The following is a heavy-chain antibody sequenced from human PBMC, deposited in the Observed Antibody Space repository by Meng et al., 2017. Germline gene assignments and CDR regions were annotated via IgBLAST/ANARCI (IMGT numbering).Heavy chain of an antibody. Sequence: SVKVSCKASGGTFSSYAISWVRQAPGQGLEWMGGIIPIFGTANYAQKFQGRVTITADKSTSTAYMELSSLRSEDTAVYYCARDRGIVGAIPWFDPWGQGTRVTVAS. V-gene: IGHV1-69*06. CDR2: IIPIFGTA. J-gene: IGHJ5*02. CDR3: ARDRGIVGAIPWFDP. D-gene: IGHD1-26*01. CDR1: GGTFSSYA.